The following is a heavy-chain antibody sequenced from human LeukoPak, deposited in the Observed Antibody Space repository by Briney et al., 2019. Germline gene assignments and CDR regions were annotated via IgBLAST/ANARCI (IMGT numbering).Heavy chain of an antibody. J-gene: IGHJ4*01. CDR1: GFTFSSYA. V-gene: IGHV4-38-2*01. D-gene: IGHD6-13*01. CDR2: ISHSGST. Sequence: GSLRLSCAASGFTFSSYAMSWIRQPPGKGLEWIGSISHSGSTFYSPSLKSRVTISVDTSKNQFSLKLSSVTAADAAVYYCARYRWGSSWFDYWGPGTLVTVSS. CDR3: ARYRWGSSWFDY.